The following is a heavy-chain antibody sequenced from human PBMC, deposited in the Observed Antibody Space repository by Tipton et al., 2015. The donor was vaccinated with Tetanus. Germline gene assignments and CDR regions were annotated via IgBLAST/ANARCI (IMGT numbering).Heavy chain of an antibody. CDR1: GFTFGSYA. Sequence: SLRLSCEVSGFTFGSYAMSWVRQAPGRGLEWVSAISGSGATTHYADSVTGRVTISRDNSNNTLFLQMNFLRVEDTATYYCMYGGSRRLDFWGQGTRVTVSS. V-gene: IGHV3-23*01. D-gene: IGHD2-15*01. J-gene: IGHJ4*02. CDR3: MYGGSRRLDF. CDR2: ISGSGATT.